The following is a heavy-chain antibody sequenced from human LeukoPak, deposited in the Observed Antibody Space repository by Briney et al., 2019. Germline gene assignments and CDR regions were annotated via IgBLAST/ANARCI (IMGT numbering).Heavy chain of an antibody. CDR3: ARTLSPFGVVITPFDY. V-gene: IGHV1-46*01. Sequence: ASVKVSCKASGYTFTSYYMHWVRQAPGQGLEWMGIINPSGGSTSYAQKFQGRVTMTRDTSTSTVYMELSSLRSEGTAVYYCARTLSPFGVVITPFDYWGQGTLVTVSS. CDR1: GYTFTSYY. J-gene: IGHJ4*02. CDR2: INPSGGST. D-gene: IGHD3-3*01.